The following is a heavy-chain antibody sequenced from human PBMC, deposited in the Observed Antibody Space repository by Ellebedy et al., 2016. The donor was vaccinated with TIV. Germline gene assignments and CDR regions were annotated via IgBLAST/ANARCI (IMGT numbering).Heavy chain of an antibody. CDR3: TTERYSSTWYFY. J-gene: IGHJ4*02. D-gene: IGHD6-13*01. CDR1: GFTFSNAW. V-gene: IGHV3-15*01. CDR2: IKSKTDGGTT. Sequence: GGSLRLXXAASGFTFSNAWMSWARQAPGKGLEWVGRIKSKTDGGTTDYAAPVKGRFTISRDDSKSTLYLQMNSLKTEDTAVYYCTTERYSSTWYFYWGQGTLVTVSS.